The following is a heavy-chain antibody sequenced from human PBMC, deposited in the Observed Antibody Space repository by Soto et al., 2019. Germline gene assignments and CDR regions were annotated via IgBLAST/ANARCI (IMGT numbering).Heavy chain of an antibody. V-gene: IGHV3-23*01. J-gene: IGHJ2*01. CDR3: ARERTLSSVPPRYFDL. Sequence: EERLSESGGGLIQPGGSLRLSCAASGFRFRLYALSWVRQAPGKGLEWVSESSSDGGSTSYPDSVRGRFIISRDRSKETLYLQMNAVKVEDTAVYFCARERTLSSVPPRYFDLWGRGTLVTVSS. CDR1: GFRFRLYA. CDR2: SSSDGGST.